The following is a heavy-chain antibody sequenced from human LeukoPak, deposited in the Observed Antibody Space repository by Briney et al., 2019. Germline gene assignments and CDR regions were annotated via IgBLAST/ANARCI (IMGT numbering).Heavy chain of an antibody. J-gene: IGHJ4*02. CDR3: AKATLVRGVVWGDFDY. V-gene: IGHV3-20*04. CDR1: GFTFDDYG. CDR2: INWNGGST. D-gene: IGHD3-10*01. Sequence: SGGSLRLACAASGFTFDDYGMSWVRHAPGGGLEWVSGINWNGGSTGYADSVKGRFTISRDNAKNSLYLQMNSLRAEDTAVYYCAKATLVRGVVWGDFDYWGRGTLVTVSS.